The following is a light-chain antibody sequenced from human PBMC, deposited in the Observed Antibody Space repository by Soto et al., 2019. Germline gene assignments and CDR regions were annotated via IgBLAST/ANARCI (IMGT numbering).Light chain of an antibody. J-gene: IGKJ1*01. CDR2: DAS. CDR1: QTVSSN. CDR3: QQYNNWPRT. Sequence: EIVMTQSPATLSVSPGERATLSCRASQTVSSNLAWYQQKPGQAPRLVIYDASSRATGIPARFSGSGSGTEFTLTISGLQSEDFAVYYCQQYNNWPRTFGQGTKVDIK. V-gene: IGKV3-15*01.